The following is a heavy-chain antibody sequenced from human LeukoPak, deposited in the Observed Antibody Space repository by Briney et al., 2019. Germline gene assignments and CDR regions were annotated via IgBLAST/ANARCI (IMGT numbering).Heavy chain of an antibody. CDR2: ISSSSSYI. Sequence: PGGSLRLSCAASGVTFSSYSMNWVRQAPGKGLEWVSSISSSSSYIYYADSVKGRFTISRDNAKNSLYLQMNSLRAEDTAVYYCARDRHRMTGTGERGFDYWGQGTLVTVSS. CDR1: GVTFSSYS. V-gene: IGHV3-21*01. CDR3: ARDRHRMTGTGERGFDY. J-gene: IGHJ4*02. D-gene: IGHD1-1*01.